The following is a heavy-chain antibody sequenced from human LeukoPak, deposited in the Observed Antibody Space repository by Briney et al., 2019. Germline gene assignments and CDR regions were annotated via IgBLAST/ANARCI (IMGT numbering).Heavy chain of an antibody. CDR3: ARGRSYGAKGAFDI. CDR2: INPNSGGT. V-gene: IGHV1-2*04. D-gene: IGHD4-23*01. J-gene: IGHJ3*02. Sequence: ASVKVSCKSSGYTFTGYYMHWVRQAPGQGLEWMGWINPNSGGTNYAQKFQGWVTMTRDKSISTAYMELSRLRSDDTAVYYCARGRSYGAKGAFDIWGQGTMVTVSS. CDR1: GYTFTGYY.